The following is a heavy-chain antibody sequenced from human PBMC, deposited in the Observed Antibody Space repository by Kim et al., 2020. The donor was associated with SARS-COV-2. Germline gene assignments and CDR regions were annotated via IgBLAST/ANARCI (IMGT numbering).Heavy chain of an antibody. CDR1: GGSISSSSYY. CDR2: IYYSGST. J-gene: IGHJ3*02. Sequence: ETLSLTCTVSGGSISSSSYYWGWIRQPPGKGLEWIGSIYYSGSTYYNPSLKSRVTISVDTSKNQFSLKLSSVTAADTAVYYCARLLVPYGIAVAGIDAFDIWGQGTMVTVSS. D-gene: IGHD6-19*01. CDR3: ARLLVPYGIAVAGIDAFDI. V-gene: IGHV4-39*01.